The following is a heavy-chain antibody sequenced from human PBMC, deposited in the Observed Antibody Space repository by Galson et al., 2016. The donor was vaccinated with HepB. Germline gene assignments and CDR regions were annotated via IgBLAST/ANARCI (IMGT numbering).Heavy chain of an antibody. CDR3: ARGRPGTFTVLGN. CDR1: GFTFSGHW. D-gene: IGHD1-1*01. CDR2: INSDGSSS. V-gene: IGHV3-74*01. Sequence: SLRLSCAASGFTFSGHWMHWVRQAPGKGLIWVSRINSDGSSSSYADYVKGRFTISRADAKNTLYLQLNSLRAEDTVIYYCARGRPGTFTVLGNWGQGTLVTVSS. J-gene: IGHJ4*02.